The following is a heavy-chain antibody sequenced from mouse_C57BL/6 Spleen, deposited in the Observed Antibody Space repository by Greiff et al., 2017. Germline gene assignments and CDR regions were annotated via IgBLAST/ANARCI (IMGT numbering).Heavy chain of an antibody. CDR2: ISSGGSYT. J-gene: IGHJ1*03. V-gene: IGHV5-6*01. Sequence: EVQRVESGGDLVKPGGSLKLSCAASGFTFSSYGMSWVRQTPDKRLEWVATISSGGSYTYYPDSVKGRFTISRDNAKNTLYLQMSSLKSEDTAMYYCARRYGSSLWYFDVWGTGTTVTVSS. CDR1: GFTFSSYG. D-gene: IGHD1-1*01. CDR3: ARRYGSSLWYFDV.